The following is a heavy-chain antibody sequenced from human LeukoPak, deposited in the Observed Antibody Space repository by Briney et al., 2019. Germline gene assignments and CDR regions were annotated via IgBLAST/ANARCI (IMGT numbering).Heavy chain of an antibody. CDR1: GGSISSGGYY. J-gene: IGHJ4*02. CDR2: IYYSGST. D-gene: IGHD4-17*01. Sequence: SETLSLTCTVSGGSISSGGYYWSWIRQHPGKGLEWIGYIYYSGSTYYNPSLKSRFTISVDTSKNQFSLKLSSVAAADTAVYYCASVGGDYVFDYWGQGTLVTVSS. V-gene: IGHV4-31*03. CDR3: ASVGGDYVFDY.